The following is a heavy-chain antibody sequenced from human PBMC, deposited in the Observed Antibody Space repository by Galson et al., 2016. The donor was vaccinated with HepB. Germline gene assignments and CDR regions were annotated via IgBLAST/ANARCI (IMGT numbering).Heavy chain of an antibody. J-gene: IGHJ3*02. V-gene: IGHV4-4*02. CDR2: IYQSGST. CDR3: ARGPHIVVVPAAGATDAFDI. D-gene: IGHD2-2*01. CDR1: GGSISTTNW. Sequence: VSGGSISTTNWWSWVRQPPGKGLEWIGEIYQSGSTNYNPSLPSLKSRVTMSVDKSKNQFSLKLRSATAADTAVYYCARGPHIVVVPAAGATDAFDIWGQGTMVTVSS.